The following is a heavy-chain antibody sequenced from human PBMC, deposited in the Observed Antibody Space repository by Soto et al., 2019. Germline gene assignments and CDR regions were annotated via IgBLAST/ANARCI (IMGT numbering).Heavy chain of an antibody. CDR1: GGTFSSYA. CDR3: ARNPRAVAAMHMDV. J-gene: IGHJ6*03. D-gene: IGHD6-19*01. Sequence: QVQLVQSGAEVQKPGSSVKVSCKASGGTFSSYAFNWVRQAPGQGLEWMGRIIPILGIGDYAQRFQGRVTITADKSTSTVYMELSGLRSEDTAVYYCARNPRAVAAMHMDVWGKGTMVTVSS. CDR2: IIPILGIG. V-gene: IGHV1-69*04.